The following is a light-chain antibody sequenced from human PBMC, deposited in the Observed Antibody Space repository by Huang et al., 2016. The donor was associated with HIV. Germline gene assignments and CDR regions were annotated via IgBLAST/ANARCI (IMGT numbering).Light chain of an antibody. CDR3: QQYNNWPYT. CDR2: GAS. Sequence: DTVMTQTPATLSVSPGARATLSCRASQRVGSKFAWCQQKPGQAPRLLIHGASTRATGIPARFSGSGSGTEFTLTISSLQSEDFAVYYCQQYNNWPYTFGQGTKLEIK. V-gene: IGKV3-15*01. J-gene: IGKJ2*01. CDR1: QRVGSK.